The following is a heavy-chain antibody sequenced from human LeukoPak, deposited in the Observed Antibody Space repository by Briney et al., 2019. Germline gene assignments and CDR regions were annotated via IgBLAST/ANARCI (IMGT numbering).Heavy chain of an antibody. CDR3: AKVGSSWKDYFDY. D-gene: IGHD6-13*01. CDR2: ISGSGGST. Sequence: GGSLRLSCAASGFTFSSYAMSWVRQAPGKGLERVSDISGSGGSTYDADSVKGRFTISRDNSKNTLYLQMNNLRAEDTAVYYCAKVGSSWKDYFDYWGQGTLVTVSS. V-gene: IGHV3-23*01. J-gene: IGHJ4*02. CDR1: GFTFSSYA.